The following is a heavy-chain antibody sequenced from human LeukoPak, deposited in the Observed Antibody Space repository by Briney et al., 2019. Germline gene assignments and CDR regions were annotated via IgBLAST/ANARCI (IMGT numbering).Heavy chain of an antibody. CDR2: ITWNTDTI. CDR1: GFTFDDYA. D-gene: IGHD1-26*01. V-gene: IGHV3-9*01. J-gene: IGHJ4*02. Sequence: PGGSLRLSCAASGFTFDDYAMRWVRQGPGKGLEWISGITWNTDTIGYADSVMGRLTISRDNAKNSLYLQMNSLRAEDTALYYCAKGISVGATPYYFDSWGQGTLVTVSS. CDR3: AKGISVGATPYYFDS.